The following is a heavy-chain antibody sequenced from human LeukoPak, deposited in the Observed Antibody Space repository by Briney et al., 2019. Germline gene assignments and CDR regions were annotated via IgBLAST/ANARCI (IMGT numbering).Heavy chain of an antibody. D-gene: IGHD6-19*01. V-gene: IGHV4-4*07. CDR1: GGSISNYF. CDR3: ARVRRSGWYSFDY. Sequence: SETLSLTCTVSGGSISNYFWSWVRQPAGKGLEWIGRIYSTGRSDYNPSLKSRITMSVDTSKNQFSLKLSSVTAADTAVYYCARVRRSGWYSFDYWGQGTLVTISS. CDR2: IYSTGRS. J-gene: IGHJ4*02.